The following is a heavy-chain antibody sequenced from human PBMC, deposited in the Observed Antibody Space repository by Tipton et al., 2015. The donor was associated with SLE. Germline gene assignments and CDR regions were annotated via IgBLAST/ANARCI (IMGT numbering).Heavy chain of an antibody. CDR3: ARGYCSSTSCYYYYMDV. CDR2: INDSGST. Sequence: TLSLTCAVYGGSFSGYYWSWIRQPPGKGLEWIGEINDSGSTNYNPSLKSRVTISVDTSKNQFSLKLSSVTAADTAVYYCARGYCSSTSCYYYYMDVWGKGTTVTVSS. CDR1: GGSFSGYY. J-gene: IGHJ6*03. V-gene: IGHV4-34*01. D-gene: IGHD2-2*01.